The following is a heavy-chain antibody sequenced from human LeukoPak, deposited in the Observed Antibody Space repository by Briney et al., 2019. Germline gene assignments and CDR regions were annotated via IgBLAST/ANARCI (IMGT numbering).Heavy chain of an antibody. CDR2: INGGGSST. Sequence: GGSLRLSCAASGLTFNSYWMHWVRHAPGKGLVWVSRINGGGSSTVYGDSVKGRFTISRDNAKNTLYVQMNSLRDEDSAVYYCATGLINAFEIWGQGTMVTVSS. V-gene: IGHV3-74*01. CDR3: ATGLINAFEI. J-gene: IGHJ3*02. CDR1: GLTFNSYW. D-gene: IGHD3-16*01.